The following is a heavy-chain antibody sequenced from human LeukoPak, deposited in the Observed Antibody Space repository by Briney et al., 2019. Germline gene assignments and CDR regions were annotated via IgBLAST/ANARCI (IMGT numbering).Heavy chain of an antibody. CDR1: GGSISSSSYY. CDR3: ARGTPGSSTFDY. J-gene: IGHJ4*02. CDR2: IYYSGST. Sequence: LSLTCTVSGGSISSSSYYWGWIRQPPGKGLEWIGSIYYSGSTYYNPSLKSRVTISVDTSKNQFSLKLSSVTAADTAVYYCARGTPGSSTFDYWGQGTLVTVSS. V-gene: IGHV4-39*01. D-gene: IGHD1-1*01.